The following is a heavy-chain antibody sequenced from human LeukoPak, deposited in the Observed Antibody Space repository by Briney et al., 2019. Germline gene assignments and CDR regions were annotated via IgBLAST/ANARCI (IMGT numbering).Heavy chain of an antibody. J-gene: IGHJ6*02. D-gene: IGHD5-12*01. CDR2: ISESSSHT. V-gene: IGHV3-21*06. CDR3: ARDRAPRARIGGMDV. Sequence: GGSLRLSCADSRFIFSGYSMNWVRQAPGKGLEWVSYISESSSHTYYAASVKGRFTISRDNAKNSLYLQMNSLRADDTGIYYCARDRAPRARIGGMDVWGQGTTVIVSS. CDR1: RFIFSGYS.